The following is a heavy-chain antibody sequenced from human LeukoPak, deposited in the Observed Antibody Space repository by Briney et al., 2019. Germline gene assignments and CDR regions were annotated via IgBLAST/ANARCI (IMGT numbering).Heavy chain of an antibody. D-gene: IGHD3-22*01. CDR2: ISGSGGST. V-gene: IGHV3-23*01. J-gene: IGHJ4*02. CDR3: AKVPDYYDSSGYAYYFDY. Sequence: GGSLRLSCAASGFTFSSYAMSWVRQAPGKGLEWVSAISGSGGSTYYADSVKGRFTISRDNSKNTLYLQMNSLRAEDTAVYCCAKVPDYYDSSGYAYYFDYWGQGTLVTVSS. CDR1: GFTFSSYA.